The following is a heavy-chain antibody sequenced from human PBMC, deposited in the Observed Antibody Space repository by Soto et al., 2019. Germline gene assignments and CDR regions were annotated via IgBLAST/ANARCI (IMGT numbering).Heavy chain of an antibody. Sequence: QVQLVQSGAEVKKPGSSVKVSCKASGGTFSSYTISWVRQAPGQGLEWMGRIIPILGIANYAQKFQGRVTITADKSTSTAYMELSSLRSEDTAVYYCARDYGDYVLGRDAFDIWGQGIMVTVSS. V-gene: IGHV1-69*08. D-gene: IGHD4-17*01. CDR1: GGTFSSYT. CDR3: ARDYGDYVLGRDAFDI. J-gene: IGHJ3*02. CDR2: IIPILGIA.